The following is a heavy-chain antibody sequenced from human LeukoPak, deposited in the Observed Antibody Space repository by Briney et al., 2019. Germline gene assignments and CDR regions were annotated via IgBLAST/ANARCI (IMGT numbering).Heavy chain of an antibody. CDR1: GGSISPYY. Sequence: PSETLSLTCTVPGGSISPYYWSWIRQSPGEGLEWIGYVYYSGSTNYNPSLKSRVIISVDTSKNQFSLKLSSVTAADTAVYYCARSPYYNIVTGYYTFDYWGQGTLVTVSS. CDR3: ARSPYYNIVTGYYTFDY. CDR2: VYYSGST. J-gene: IGHJ4*02. V-gene: IGHV4-59*01. D-gene: IGHD3-9*01.